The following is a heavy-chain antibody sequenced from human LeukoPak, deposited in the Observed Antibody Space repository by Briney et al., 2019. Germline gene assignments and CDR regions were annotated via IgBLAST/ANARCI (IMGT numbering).Heavy chain of an antibody. Sequence: AGGPLRLSWEASGFTFEDYGMSWFRKAPGKGLEGVSGINWNGGSTGYADSVKGRFTISRDNAKNSLYLQMNSLRAEDTALYYCAREGLVRGTGAFDIWGQGTMVTVSS. D-gene: IGHD3-10*01. V-gene: IGHV3-20*04. CDR1: GFTFEDYG. J-gene: IGHJ3*02. CDR2: INWNGGST. CDR3: AREGLVRGTGAFDI.